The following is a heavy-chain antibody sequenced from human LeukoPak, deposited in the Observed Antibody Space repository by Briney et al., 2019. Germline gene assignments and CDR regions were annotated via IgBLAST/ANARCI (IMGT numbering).Heavy chain of an antibody. D-gene: IGHD4-17*01. J-gene: IGHJ6*02. CDR3: ARDGSTVTTNYYYAMDV. V-gene: IGHV3-48*03. CDR1: GVTFRTYV. CDR2: ISSSGSKI. Sequence: PGGSLRLSCAASGVTFRTYVMNWVRQAPGQGLEWVSYISSSGSKIYYADSVKGRFTISRDNAKDLLYLQMNSLRAEDTAVYYCARDGSTVTTNYYYAMDVWGQGTTVTVSS.